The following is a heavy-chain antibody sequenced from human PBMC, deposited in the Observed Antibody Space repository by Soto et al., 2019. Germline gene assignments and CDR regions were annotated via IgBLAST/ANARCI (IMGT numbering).Heavy chain of an antibody. CDR1: GFAFSHYG. Sequence: QVHLVESGGGVVQPGKSLRLSCAASGFAFSHYGMEWVRQAPGKGLEWVAVVSFDGSIVYYADSVKGRFTISRDNYKDTLSLQMNSLRPEDTAIYYCAKDDSEYSNYWTSFDSWGQGTLVTVSS. J-gene: IGHJ4*02. V-gene: IGHV3-30*18. D-gene: IGHD4-4*01. CDR3: AKDDSEYSNYWTSFDS. CDR2: VSFDGSIV.